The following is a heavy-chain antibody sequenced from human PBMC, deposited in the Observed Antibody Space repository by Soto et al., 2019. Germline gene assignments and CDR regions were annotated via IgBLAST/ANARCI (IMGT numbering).Heavy chain of an antibody. CDR2: ISSSSSYI. CDR3: ARDHEYAYSKYFDY. J-gene: IGHJ4*02. D-gene: IGHD2-15*01. V-gene: IGHV3-21*01. CDR1: GFTFSSYS. Sequence: LRLSCAASGFTFSSYSMNWVRQAPGKGLEWVSSISSSSSYIYYADSVKGRFTISRDNAKNSLYLQMNSLRAEDTAVYYCARDHEYAYSKYFDYWGQGTLVTVSS.